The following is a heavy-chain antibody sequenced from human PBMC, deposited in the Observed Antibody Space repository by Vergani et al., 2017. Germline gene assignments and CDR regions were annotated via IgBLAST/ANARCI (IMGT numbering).Heavy chain of an antibody. CDR1: GFTFSSYA. CDR3: AKDSHSSSWYDFDY. Sequence: EVQLVESGGGLVQPGGSLRLSCAASGFTFSSYAMSWVRQAPGKGLEWVSAISGSGGSTYYADSVKGRFTISRDNAKNSLYLQMNSLRAEDTAFYYCAKDSHSSSWYDFDYWGQGTLVTVSS. V-gene: IGHV3-23*04. CDR2: ISGSGGST. J-gene: IGHJ4*02. D-gene: IGHD6-13*01.